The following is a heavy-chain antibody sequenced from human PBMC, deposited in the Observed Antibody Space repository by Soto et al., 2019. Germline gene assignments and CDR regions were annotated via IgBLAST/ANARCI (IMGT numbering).Heavy chain of an antibody. D-gene: IGHD2-2*01. J-gene: IGHJ6*02. CDR3: ASRYCSSTSCSFLSRYYGMDV. CDR2: IIPIFGTA. CDR1: GGTLSSHA. Sequence: GGPVEGSCKASGGTLSSHAISWGRQAPGQGREWMGGIIPIFGTANYAQKFQGRVTITADESTSTAYMELSSLRSEDTAVYYCASRYCSSTSCSFLSRYYGMDVWGQGTTVTVSS. V-gene: IGHV1-69*01.